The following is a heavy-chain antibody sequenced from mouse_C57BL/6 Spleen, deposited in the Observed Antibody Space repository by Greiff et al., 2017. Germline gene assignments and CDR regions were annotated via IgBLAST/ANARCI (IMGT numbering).Heavy chain of an antibody. CDR1: GYTFTSYW. CDR3: ARGGMGDWYFDV. J-gene: IGHJ1*03. D-gene: IGHD4-1*01. Sequence: QVQLQQPGTELVKPGASVKLSCKASGYTFTSYWMHWVKQRPGQGLEWIGNINPSNGGTNYNEKFKSKATLTVDKSSSTAYMQLSSLTAEDSAVYYGARGGMGDWYFDVWGTGTTGTVSS. CDR2: INPSNGGT. V-gene: IGHV1-53*01.